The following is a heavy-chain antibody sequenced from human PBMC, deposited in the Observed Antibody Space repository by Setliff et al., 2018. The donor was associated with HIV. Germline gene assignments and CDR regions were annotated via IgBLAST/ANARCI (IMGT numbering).Heavy chain of an antibody. V-gene: IGHV1-3*01. CDR1: GYTFTSYA. J-gene: IGHJ4*03. CDR2: INAGNGNT. D-gene: IGHD3-9*01. Sequence: ASVKVSCKASGYTFTSYAMHWVRQAPGQRLEWMGWINAGNGNTKYSQKFQGRVTITRDTSASTAYMELSSLRSEDTAVYYCARPQHLVDDIFNFWGQGTLVTVSS. CDR3: ARPQHLVDDIFNF.